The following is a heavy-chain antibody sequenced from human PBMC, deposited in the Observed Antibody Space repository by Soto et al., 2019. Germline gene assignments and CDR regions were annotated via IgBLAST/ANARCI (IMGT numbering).Heavy chain of an antibody. J-gene: IGHJ5*02. CDR3: ARNAEICVGKDCHRRYDS. Sequence: EVQLAESGGGLVQSGGSLRLSCAASGFTFSDYWMNWVRQARGKGLEWVASIREDGGETHYADSVKGRFTISRDNARKSLYLQRSNLRVEATAVYYLARNAEICVGKDCHRRYDSWGQGTLVTVSS. V-gene: IGHV3-7*03. D-gene: IGHD3-16*01. CDR2: IREDGGET. CDR1: GFTFSDYW.